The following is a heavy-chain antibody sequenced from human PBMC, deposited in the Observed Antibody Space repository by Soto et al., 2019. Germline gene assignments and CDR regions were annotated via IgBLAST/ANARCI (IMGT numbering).Heavy chain of an antibody. CDR1: GGSIRSYY. D-gene: IGHD5-18*01. J-gene: IGHJ4*02. V-gene: IGHV4-59*01. CDR2: IFYSGST. CDR3: ARGAADTAMVDS. Sequence: LETLSLTCTVSGGSIRSYYWTWIRQPPGKGLEWLGYIFYSGSTFYNPSLKSRVTISIHTSKSQFSLQLTSVTAADTAVYYCARGAADTAMVDSWGQGTPVTVSS.